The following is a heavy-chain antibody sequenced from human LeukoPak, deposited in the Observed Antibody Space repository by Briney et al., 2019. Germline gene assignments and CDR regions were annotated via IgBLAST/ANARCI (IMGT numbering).Heavy chain of an antibody. D-gene: IGHD2-2*01. CDR1: GFTFSYAW. CDR3: TTDCTSASCYGDGAFDI. V-gene: IGHV3-15*01. CDR2: IKRTTNGGTT. J-gene: IGHJ3*02. Sequence: PGGSLRLSCAASGFTFSYAWMSWVRQAPGKGLEWVGRIKRTTNGGTTDYAAPVKGRFSISRDDSINTVYLQMNSLKPEDTAVYYCTTDCTSASCYGDGAFDIWGQGTKVTVSS.